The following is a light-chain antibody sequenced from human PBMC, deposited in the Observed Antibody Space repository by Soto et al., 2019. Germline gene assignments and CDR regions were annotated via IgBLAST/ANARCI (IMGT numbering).Light chain of an antibody. J-gene: IGKJ1*01. V-gene: IGKV3-11*01. CDR1: QSVSSY. CDR3: QQRSNWPPWT. CDR2: DAS. Sequence: EIVLTQSPATLSLSPGERATLSCRASQSVSSYLAWYQQKPGQAPRLLIYDASNRATGIPARFSGSGSGTGLTLTISSLEPEDFAVYYCQQRSNWPPWTFGQGTKVEIK.